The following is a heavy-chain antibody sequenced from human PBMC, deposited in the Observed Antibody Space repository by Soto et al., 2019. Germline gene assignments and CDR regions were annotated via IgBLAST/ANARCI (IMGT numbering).Heavy chain of an antibody. D-gene: IGHD2-2*01. J-gene: IGHJ6*02. CDR3: AKDLPAMGYYYYGMDV. CDR1: GFTFSSYG. CDR2: ISYDGSNK. V-gene: IGHV3-30*18. Sequence: PGGSLRLSCAASGFTFSSYGMHWVRQAPGKGLEWVAVISYDGSNKYYADSVKGRFTISRDNSKNTLYLQMNSLRHEDTAVYYCAKDLPAMGYYYYGMDVWGQGTTVTVSS.